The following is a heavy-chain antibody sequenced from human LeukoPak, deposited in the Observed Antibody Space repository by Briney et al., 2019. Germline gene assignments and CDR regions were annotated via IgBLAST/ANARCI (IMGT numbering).Heavy chain of an antibody. CDR1: GGTFSSYA. Sequence: GASVKVSCKASGGTFSSYAISWVRQAPGQGLEWMGRIIPILGIANYAQKFQGRVTITADKSTSTAYMELSSLRSGDTAVYYCASQVTIFGVVISFQNWFDPWGQGTLVTVSS. D-gene: IGHD3-3*01. CDR3: ASQVTIFGVVISFQNWFDP. V-gene: IGHV1-69*04. CDR2: IIPILGIA. J-gene: IGHJ5*02.